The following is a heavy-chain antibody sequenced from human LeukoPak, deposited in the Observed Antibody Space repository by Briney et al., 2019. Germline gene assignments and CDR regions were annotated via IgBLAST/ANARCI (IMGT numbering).Heavy chain of an antibody. D-gene: IGHD5/OR15-5a*01. J-gene: IGHJ4*02. Sequence: GGSLRLSCAASGFTFSGYAMNWVRQAPGKGLEWVSGISGSGAGTYYADSVKGRFTISRDNSKNTLYLQMNSLRADDTAVYYCAKMVREFYAISYYFDYWGQGTLVTVSS. V-gene: IGHV3-23*01. CDR1: GFTFSGYA. CDR2: ISGSGAGT. CDR3: AKMVREFYAISYYFDY.